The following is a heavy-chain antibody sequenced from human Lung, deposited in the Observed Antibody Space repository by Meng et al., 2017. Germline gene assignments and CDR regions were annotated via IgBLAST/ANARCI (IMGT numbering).Heavy chain of an antibody. CDR2: INHSGST. CDR3: ARGPTTMAHDFDY. CDR1: GGSLSDYY. J-gene: IGHJ4*02. V-gene: IGHV4-34*01. Sequence: VQLTQGGAGLLKPSETLSLTCVVSGGSLSDYYWSWISQPAGKGLEWIGEINHSGSTNYNPSLESRATISVDTSQNNLSLKLSSVTAADSAVYYCARGPTTMAHDFDYWGQGTLVTVSS. D-gene: IGHD4-11*01.